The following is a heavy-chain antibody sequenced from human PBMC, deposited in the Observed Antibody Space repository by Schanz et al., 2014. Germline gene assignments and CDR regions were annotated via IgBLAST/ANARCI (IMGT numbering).Heavy chain of an antibody. CDR2: INPNRGNT. J-gene: IGHJ4*02. CDR1: GYTFAVYY. V-gene: IGHV1-8*02. CDR3: ARGSYYFDY. Sequence: QVQLVQSGAEVKKPGASVKVSCKASGYTFAVYYIHWVRQATGQGLEWMGWINPNRGNTGYAQKFQGRVTMTSDTSIDTAYMELTSLRSEDTAVYYCARGSYYFDYWGQGTLVTASS.